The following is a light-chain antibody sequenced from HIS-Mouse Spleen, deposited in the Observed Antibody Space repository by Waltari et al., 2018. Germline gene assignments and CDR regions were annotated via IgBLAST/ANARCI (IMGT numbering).Light chain of an antibody. V-gene: IGLV3-10*01. Sequence: SYELKQPPSVSVSPGQTARTTCSGDALPNKYAYWYQQKSGQAPVLVIYEDSKRPSGIPERFSGSSSGTMANLTISGAQVEDEADYYCYSTDSSGNHRVFGGGTKLTVL. CDR2: EDS. J-gene: IGLJ2*01. CDR3: YSTDSSGNHRV. CDR1: ALPNKY.